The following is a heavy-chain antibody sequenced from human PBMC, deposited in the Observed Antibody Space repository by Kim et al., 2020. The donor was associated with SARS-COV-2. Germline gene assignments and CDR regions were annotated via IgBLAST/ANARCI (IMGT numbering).Heavy chain of an antibody. J-gene: IGHJ4*02. D-gene: IGHD3-10*01. CDR3: AKDLFITMVRGVISPPFDC. CDR2: ISGSGGST. CDR1: GFTFSSYA. Sequence: GGSLRLSCAASGFTFSSYAMSWVRQAPGKGLEWVSAISGSGGSTYYADSVKGRFTISRDNSKNTLYLQMNSLRAEDTAVYYCAKDLFITMVRGVISPPFDCWGQGTLVTVSS. V-gene: IGHV3-23*01.